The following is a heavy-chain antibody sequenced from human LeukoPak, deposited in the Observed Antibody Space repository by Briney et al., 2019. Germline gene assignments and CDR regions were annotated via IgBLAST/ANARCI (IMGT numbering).Heavy chain of an antibody. J-gene: IGHJ4*02. V-gene: IGHV3-30*18. CDR2: ISYDGSNK. Sequence: GRSLRLSCAASGFTFSSYGMHWVRQAPGKGLEWVAVISYDGSNKYYADSVKGRSTISRDNSKNTLYLQMNSLRAEDTAVYYCAKAGSYRATIDYWGQGTLVTVSS. CDR3: AKAGSYRATIDY. CDR1: GFTFSSYG. D-gene: IGHD1-26*01.